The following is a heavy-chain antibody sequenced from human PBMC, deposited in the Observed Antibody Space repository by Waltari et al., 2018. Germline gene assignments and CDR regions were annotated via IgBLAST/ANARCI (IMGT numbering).Heavy chain of an antibody. Sequence: EVQLVESGGGLVQPGGSLRLSCAASGFTFSRDSMNWVRQAPGKGLEWVSYISSSSSTIYYADSVKGRFTISRDNAKNSLYLHMNSLRAEDTAVYYCARDPTVTTPRWFDPWGQGTLVTVSS. D-gene: IGHD4-4*01. CDR2: ISSSSSTI. CDR3: ARDPTVTTPRWFDP. J-gene: IGHJ5*02. CDR1: GFTFSRDS. V-gene: IGHV3-48*04.